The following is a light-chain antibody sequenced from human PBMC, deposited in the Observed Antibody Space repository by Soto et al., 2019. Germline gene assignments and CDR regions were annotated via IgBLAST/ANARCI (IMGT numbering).Light chain of an antibody. CDR3: QQSYSTPVT. CDR1: QSISSY. J-gene: IGKJ3*01. V-gene: IGKV1-39*01. Sequence: DIQXXQSPSSLSAXXXXRVTXTXXASQSISSYLNWYQQKPGKAPKLLIYAASSLQSGVPSRFSGSGSGTDFTLTISSLQPEDFATYYCQQSYSTPVTFGPGTKVDIK. CDR2: AAS.